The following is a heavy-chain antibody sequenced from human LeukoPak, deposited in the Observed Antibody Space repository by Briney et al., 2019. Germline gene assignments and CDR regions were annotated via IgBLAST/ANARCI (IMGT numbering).Heavy chain of an antibody. Sequence: GGTLRLSCAASGFSFSSYAMSWVRQAPGKGLEWVSVISGSGGSTNYAASVKGRFTMSRDNSQNTLYLQMNSLRVEDTAVYYCAKASEVGRGYFDYWGQGTLVTLS. V-gene: IGHV3-23*01. CDR2: ISGSGGST. J-gene: IGHJ4*02. D-gene: IGHD1-26*01. CDR1: GFSFSSYA. CDR3: AKASEVGRGYFDY.